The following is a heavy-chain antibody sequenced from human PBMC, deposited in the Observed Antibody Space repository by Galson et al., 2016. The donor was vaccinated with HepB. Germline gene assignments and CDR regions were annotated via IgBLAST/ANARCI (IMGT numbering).Heavy chain of an antibody. J-gene: IGHJ6*02. CDR1: GFTFSSYA. V-gene: IGHV3-21*01. D-gene: IGHD6-19*01. CDR3: ARVGWVYYYYGMDV. Sequence: SLRLSCAASGFTFSSYAMSWVRQAPGKGLEWVSSISSSSSYIYYADSVKGRFTISRDNAKSSLYLQMNSLRAEDTAVYYCARVGWVYYYYGMDVWGQGTTVTVSS. CDR2: ISSSSSYI.